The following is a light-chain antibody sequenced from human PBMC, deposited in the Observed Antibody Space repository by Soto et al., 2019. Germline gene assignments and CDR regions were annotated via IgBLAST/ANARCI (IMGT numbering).Light chain of an antibody. J-gene: IGKJ1*01. CDR1: QTVSSK. Sequence: IVLTQSPATLSSSPWERATLSCRASQTVSSKLAWYQHKPGQAPRLLIYDTSNRATGIPARFSGSGSGTDFTLTISSLEPEDFAVYYCHQRKSWPRTFGQGTRWIS. V-gene: IGKV3-11*01. CDR3: HQRKSWPRT. CDR2: DTS.